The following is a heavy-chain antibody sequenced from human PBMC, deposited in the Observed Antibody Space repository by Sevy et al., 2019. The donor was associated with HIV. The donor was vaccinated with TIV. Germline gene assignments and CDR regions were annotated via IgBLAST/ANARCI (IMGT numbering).Heavy chain of an antibody. CDR1: GFTFSSYA. D-gene: IGHD1-26*01. CDR3: STARTKPWVLLPFDF. J-gene: IGHJ4*02. CDR2: ISGSGGST. V-gene: IGHV3-23*01. Sequence: GGSLRLSCAASGFTFSSYAMSWVRQAPGKGLEWVSAISGSGGSTYYADSVKGRFTISRDNSKNTLYLQMNSLRAEDTAVYYCSTARTKPWVLLPFDFWGQGTLVTVSS.